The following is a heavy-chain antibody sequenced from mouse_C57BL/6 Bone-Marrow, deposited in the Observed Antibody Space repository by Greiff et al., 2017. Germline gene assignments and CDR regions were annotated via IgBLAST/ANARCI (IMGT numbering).Heavy chain of an antibody. CDR3: ARHYAFSYYFDY. Sequence: VQLKESGPELVKPGDSVKISCKASGYSFTGYFMNWVMQSHGKSLEWIGRINPYNGDTFYNQKFTGKATLTVDKSSSTAHMELRSLTSEDSAVYYCARHYAFSYYFDYWGQGTTLTVSS. CDR1: GYSFTGYF. V-gene: IGHV1-20*01. D-gene: IGHD1-1*01. J-gene: IGHJ2*01. CDR2: INPYNGDT.